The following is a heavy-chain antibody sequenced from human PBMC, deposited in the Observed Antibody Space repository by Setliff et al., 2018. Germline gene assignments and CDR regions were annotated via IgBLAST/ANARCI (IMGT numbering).Heavy chain of an antibody. V-gene: IGHV1-46*01. CDR3: ARVRSPALLAITNNWFDP. J-gene: IGHJ5*02. Sequence: ASVKVSCKAAGGTFSSYAISWVRQAPGQGLEWMGIINPSGGSTSYAQKFQGRVTMTRDTSTSTAYMELRSLTSDDMAVYYCARVRSPALLAITNNWFDPWGQGTLVTVSS. D-gene: IGHD3-3*01. CDR2: INPSGGST. CDR1: GGTFSSYA.